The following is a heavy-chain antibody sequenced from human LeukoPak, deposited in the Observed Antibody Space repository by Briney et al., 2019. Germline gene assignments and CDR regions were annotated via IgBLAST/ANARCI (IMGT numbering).Heavy chain of an antibody. CDR2: LYQSGTT. Sequence: PSETLSLTCTVSGGSVSSGGYYWTWIRQSPLKGLEWIGALYQSGTTYYNPSLKSRVTISIDTSKNQFSLKLSSVTAADTAVYYCARHQWVPAFDIWGQGTMVTVSS. CDR1: GGSVSSGGYY. V-gene: IGHV4-30-2*06. D-gene: IGHD1-26*01. CDR3: ARHQWVPAFDI. J-gene: IGHJ3*02.